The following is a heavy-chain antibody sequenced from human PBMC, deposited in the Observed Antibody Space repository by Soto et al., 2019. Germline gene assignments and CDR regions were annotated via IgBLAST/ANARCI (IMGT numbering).Heavy chain of an antibody. D-gene: IGHD3-10*01. Sequence: GGSLRLSCAASGFTFSSYAMHWVRQAPGKGLEWVAVISYDGSNKYYADSVKGRFTISRDNSKNTLYLQMNSLRAEDTAVYYCARDGGDSVLDAFDIWGQGTMVTVSS. V-gene: IGHV3-30*04. CDR2: ISYDGSNK. CDR1: GFTFSSYA. J-gene: IGHJ3*02. CDR3: ARDGGDSVLDAFDI.